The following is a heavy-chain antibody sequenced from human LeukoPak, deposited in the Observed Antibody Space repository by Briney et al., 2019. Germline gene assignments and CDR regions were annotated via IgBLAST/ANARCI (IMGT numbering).Heavy chain of an antibody. J-gene: IGHJ4*02. Sequence: GGSLRLSCAASGFTFDDYAMHWVRQAPGKGLEWVSGISWNSGSIGYADSVKGRFTISRDNAKNSLYLQMNSLTAEDTAIYYCAKDIHYFQSDYWGQGTLVTVSS. CDR2: ISWNSGSI. D-gene: IGHD3-10*01. V-gene: IGHV3-9*01. CDR1: GFTFDDYA. CDR3: AKDIHYFQSDY.